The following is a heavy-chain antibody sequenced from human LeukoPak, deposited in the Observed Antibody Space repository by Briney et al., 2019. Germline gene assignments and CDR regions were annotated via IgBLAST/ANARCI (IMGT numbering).Heavy chain of an antibody. CDR2: IWYDGSNK. CDR3: ARGGDSSNYYYYHGMDV. V-gene: IGHV3-33*01. CDR1: GFTFGSYG. Sequence: GGSLRLSCAASGFTFGSYGMHWVRQAPGKGLEWVAVIWYDGSNKYYADSVKGRFTISRDNSKNTLYLQMNSLRAEDTAVYYCARGGDSSNYYYYHGMDVWGQGTTVTVSS. J-gene: IGHJ6*02. D-gene: IGHD4-17*01.